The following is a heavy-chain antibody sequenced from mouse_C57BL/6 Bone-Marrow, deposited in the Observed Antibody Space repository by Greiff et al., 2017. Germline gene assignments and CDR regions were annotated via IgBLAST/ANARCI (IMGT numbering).Heavy chain of an antibody. V-gene: IGHV1-55*01. J-gene: IGHJ1*03. CDR1: GYTFTSYW. Sequence: QVQLQQPGAELVKPGASVKMSCKASGYTFTSYWITWVKQRPGQGLEWIGDIYPGSGSTNYNEKFKSKATLTVDNSSSTAYIQLSSLTSEDSAVYYCARPYYSNYWYFDVWGTGTTVTVSS. D-gene: IGHD2-5*01. CDR3: ARPYYSNYWYFDV. CDR2: IYPGSGST.